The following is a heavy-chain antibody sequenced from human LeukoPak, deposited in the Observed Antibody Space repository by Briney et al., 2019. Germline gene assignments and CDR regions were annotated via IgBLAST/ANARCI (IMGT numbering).Heavy chain of an antibody. CDR3: ARGIPAPPLYAFDI. D-gene: IGHD2-2*01. V-gene: IGHV4-59*08. CDR1: GGSISTYY. Sequence: SETLSLTCSVSGGSISTYYWSWVRQPPGKGLEWIGYIYYSGSTNYNPSLKSRVTISVDTSKNQFSLKLSSVTAADTAVYYCARGIPAPPLYAFDIWGQGTMVTVSS. CDR2: IYYSGST. J-gene: IGHJ3*02.